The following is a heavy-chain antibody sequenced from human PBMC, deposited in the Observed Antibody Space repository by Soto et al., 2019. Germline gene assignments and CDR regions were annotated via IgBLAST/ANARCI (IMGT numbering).Heavy chain of an antibody. V-gene: IGHV3-23*01. CDR1: GFTFSSYA. D-gene: IGHD2-8*01. CDR3: AKDLDIVLITGHWFDP. CDR2: MSGSGGST. J-gene: IGHJ5*02. Sequence: EVQLLESGGGLVQPGGSLRLSCAASGFTFSSYAMSWVRQAPGKGLEWVSAMSGSGGSTYYADSVKGRFTIARENSKNTLYLQMNSLRAEDTAVYYCAKDLDIVLITGHWFDPWGQGTLVTVSS.